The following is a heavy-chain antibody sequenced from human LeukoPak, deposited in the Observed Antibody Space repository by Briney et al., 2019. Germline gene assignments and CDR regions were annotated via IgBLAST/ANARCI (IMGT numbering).Heavy chain of an antibody. CDR1: GYTFTGYY. D-gene: IGHD3-10*01. CDR2: INPNSGGT. J-gene: IGHJ4*02. V-gene: IGHV1-2*02. Sequence: ASVQVSCKASGYTFTGYYMHWVRQAPGQGLEWMGWINPNSGGTNYAQKFQGRVTMTRDTSISTAYMELSRLRSDDTAVYYCARGRWHQGSGSYYIDYWGQGTLVTVSS. CDR3: ARGRWHQGSGSYYIDY.